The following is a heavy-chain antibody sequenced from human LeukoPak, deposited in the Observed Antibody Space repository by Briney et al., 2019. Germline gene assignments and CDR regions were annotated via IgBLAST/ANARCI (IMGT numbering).Heavy chain of an antibody. D-gene: IGHD6-6*01. V-gene: IGHV4-34*01. CDR1: GDSIRNYY. Sequence: SETLSLTCTVSGDSIRNYYWSWIRQPPGKGLEWIGEINHSGSTNYNPSLKSRVTISVDTSKNQFSLKLSSVTAADTAVYYCAIAARPSRPFDYWGQGTLVAVSS. CDR2: INHSGST. CDR3: AIAARPSRPFDY. J-gene: IGHJ4*02.